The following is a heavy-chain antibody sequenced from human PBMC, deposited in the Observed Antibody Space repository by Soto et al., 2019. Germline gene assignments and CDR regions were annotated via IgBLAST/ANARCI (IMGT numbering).Heavy chain of an antibody. V-gene: IGHV1-2*02. J-gene: IGHJ4*02. CDR3: ARDLAKGGGSAGFDS. CDR1: GYTFTGYY. CDR2: INPNSGGT. Sequence: QVQLVQSGAEVKKPGASVKVSCKASGYTFTGYYIHWVRQAPGQGLERMGWINPNSGGTKYPQKFQGRVTMTRDTSIRTVYMSLTGLNSDDTAVYFCARDLAKGGGSAGFDSWGQGTLVAFSS. D-gene: IGHD2-15*01.